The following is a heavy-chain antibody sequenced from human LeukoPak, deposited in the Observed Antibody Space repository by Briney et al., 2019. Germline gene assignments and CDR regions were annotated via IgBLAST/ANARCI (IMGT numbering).Heavy chain of an antibody. CDR2: ISSSSSYI. J-gene: IGHJ4*02. Sequence: PGGSLRLSCAASGFTFSSYSMIWVRQAPKGLEWVSSISSSSSYIYYADSVKGRYTISRDNAKNSLYLQMNSLRAEDTAVYYCARGLDLSIVVVTARESTPYFDYWGQGTLVTVSS. D-gene: IGHD2-21*02. CDR3: ARGLDLSIVVVTARESTPYFDY. V-gene: IGHV3-21*01. CDR1: GFTFSSYS.